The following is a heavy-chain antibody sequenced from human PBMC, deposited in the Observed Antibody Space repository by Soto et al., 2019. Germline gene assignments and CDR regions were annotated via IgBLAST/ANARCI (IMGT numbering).Heavy chain of an antibody. CDR2: MNPNSGNT. D-gene: IGHD6-19*01. J-gene: IGHJ4*02. CDR1: GYTFTSYD. CDR3: ARGFRIIPQQWLGVFASYYFDY. V-gene: IGHV1-8*01. Sequence: QVQLVQSGAEVKKPGASVKVSCKASGYTFTSYDINWGRQATGQGLEWMGWMNPNSGNTGYAQKFQGRVTMTRNTSISKAYMELSRLRSEDTAVYYCARGFRIIPQQWLGVFASYYFDYWGQGTLVTVSS.